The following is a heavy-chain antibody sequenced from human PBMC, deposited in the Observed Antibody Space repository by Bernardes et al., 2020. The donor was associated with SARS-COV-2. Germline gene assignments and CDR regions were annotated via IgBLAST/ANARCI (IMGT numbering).Heavy chain of an antibody. V-gene: IGHV3-73*01. CDR1: GFSFSGST. CDR3: AIVGSGSYLNWFDP. J-gene: IGHJ5*02. CDR2: IRSKANNYAT. D-gene: IGHD3-10*01. Sequence: GGSLRLSCAASGFSFSGSTIHWVRQASGKGLEWVGRIRSKANNYATAYVASVKGRFTVSRDDSKNTAYLQMNSLRTEDTAVYYCAIVGSGSYLNWFDPWGQGTLVTVSS.